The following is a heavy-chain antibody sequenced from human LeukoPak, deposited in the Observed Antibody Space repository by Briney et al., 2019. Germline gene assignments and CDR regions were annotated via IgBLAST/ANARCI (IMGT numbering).Heavy chain of an antibody. Sequence: PGGSLRLSCAASGFTFSSYAMSWVRQAPGKGLEWVSAISGSGGSTYYADSVKGRFTISRDNSKNTLYLQMNSLRAEDTAVYYCAGAAEGIFGVVIGDFDYWGQGTLVTVSS. D-gene: IGHD3-3*01. CDR3: AGAAEGIFGVVIGDFDY. J-gene: IGHJ4*02. CDR1: GFTFSSYA. V-gene: IGHV3-23*01. CDR2: ISGSGGST.